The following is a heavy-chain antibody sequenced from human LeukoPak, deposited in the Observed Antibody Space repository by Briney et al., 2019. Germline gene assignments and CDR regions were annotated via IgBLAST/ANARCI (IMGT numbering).Heavy chain of an antibody. CDR2: IYTSGST. CDR1: GGSISSYY. D-gene: IGHD2-2*01. CDR3: ARVSSPDSTSSWGRFDP. V-gene: IGHV4-4*07. J-gene: IGHJ5*02. Sequence: SETLSLTCTVSGGSISSYYWSWIRQPAGKGLEWIGRIYTSGSTNYNPSLKSRVTMSVDTSKNQFSLKLSSVTAADTAVYYCARVSSPDSTSSWGRFDPWGQGTLVTVSS.